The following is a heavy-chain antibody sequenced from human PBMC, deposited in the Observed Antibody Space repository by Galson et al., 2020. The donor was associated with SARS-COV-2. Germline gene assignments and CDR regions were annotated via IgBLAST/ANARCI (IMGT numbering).Heavy chain of an antibody. Sequence: LSLTCAVSGFTFSSHAMTWVRQAPGNGLEWVSTISDSGFNTYYADSVKGRFTISRDNPKNTLYLQMNSLRVEDTAVYYCTKPVDEGYGCHHWGQGTLLTVSS. D-gene: IGHD3-10*01. J-gene: IGHJ1*01. V-gene: IGHV3-23*01. CDR3: TKPVDEGYGCHH. CDR1: GFTFSSHA. CDR2: ISDSGFNT.